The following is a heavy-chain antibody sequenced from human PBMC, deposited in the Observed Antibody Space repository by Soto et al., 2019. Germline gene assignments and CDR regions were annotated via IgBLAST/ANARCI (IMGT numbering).Heavy chain of an antibody. J-gene: IGHJ3*02. CDR2: ISAYNGNT. D-gene: IGHD3-10*01. V-gene: IGHV1-18*01. CDR1: GYTFTSYG. CDR3: ARLLVLLWFGDDAFDI. Sequence: QVQLVQSGAGVKKPGASVKVACKASGYTFTSYGIGWGRQAPGQGLGWMGWISAYNGNTNYAQKLQGRVTMTTDTSTSTAYMELRSLRSDDTAVYYCARLLVLLWFGDDAFDIWGQGTMVTVSS.